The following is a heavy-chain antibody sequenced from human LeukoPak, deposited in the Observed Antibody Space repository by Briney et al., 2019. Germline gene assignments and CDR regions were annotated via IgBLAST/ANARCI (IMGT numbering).Heavy chain of an antibody. V-gene: IGHV3-30*04. CDR1: GFTFSSYA. J-gene: IGHJ4*02. CDR2: ISYDGSNK. CDR3: ARDQGVTTGY. D-gene: IGHD2-21*02. Sequence: GGSLRLSCAASGFTFSSYAMHWVRQAPGKGLEWVAVISYDGSNKYYADSVKGRFTISRDNAKNSLYLQMNSLRAEDTAVYYCARDQGVTTGYWGQGTLVTVSS.